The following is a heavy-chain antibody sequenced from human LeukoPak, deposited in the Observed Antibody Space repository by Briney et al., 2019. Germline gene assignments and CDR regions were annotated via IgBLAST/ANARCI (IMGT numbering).Heavy chain of an antibody. V-gene: IGHV3-11*01. CDR2: INPSGSTI. D-gene: IGHD2-2*01. CDR1: GFTFSGYY. CDR3: ARVRGSGFCSGSSCAKDPGYYYYMDV. J-gene: IGHJ6*03. Sequence: GGSLRLSCEGSGFTFSGYYMSWIRQAPGKGLEWVSYINPSGSTIYYADSVKGRFTISRDNAKKSLDLQMYSLRAEDTAVYYCARVRGSGFCSGSSCAKDPGYYYYMDVWGKGTTVTVSS.